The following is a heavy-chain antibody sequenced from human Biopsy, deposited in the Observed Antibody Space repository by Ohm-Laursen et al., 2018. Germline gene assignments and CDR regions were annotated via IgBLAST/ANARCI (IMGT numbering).Heavy chain of an antibody. CDR1: GFSFANYA. Sequence: GQTLSLTCAVSGFSFANYAMNWVRQAPGKGLEWVSTISGSGGSTYYADSVKGRFTISRDASKDTLYLLMNSLRAEDTAMYYCAKGGYCTTTSCYMDVDYWGQGTLVTVSS. CDR3: AKGGYCTTTSCYMDVDY. J-gene: IGHJ4*02. V-gene: IGHV3-23*01. CDR2: ISGSGGST. D-gene: IGHD2-2*02.